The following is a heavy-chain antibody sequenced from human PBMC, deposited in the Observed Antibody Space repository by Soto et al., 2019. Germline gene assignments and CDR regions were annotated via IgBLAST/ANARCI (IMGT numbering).Heavy chain of an antibody. D-gene: IGHD3-22*01. V-gene: IGHV3-7*05. Sequence: GGSLRLSCAASGFTFSSYWMSWVRQAPGKGLEWVANIKQDGSEKYYVDSVKGRFTISRDNAKNSLYLQMNSLRAEDTAVYYCARDNTEVYDSKKSTDAFDIWGQGTMVTVSS. CDR2: IKQDGSEK. J-gene: IGHJ3*02. CDR3: ARDNTEVYDSKKSTDAFDI. CDR1: GFTFSSYW.